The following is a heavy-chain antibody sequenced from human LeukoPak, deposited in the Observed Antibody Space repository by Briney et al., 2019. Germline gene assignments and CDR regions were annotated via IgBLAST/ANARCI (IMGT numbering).Heavy chain of an antibody. CDR3: ARGGNWGYLDY. D-gene: IGHD7-27*01. Sequence: GASVKVSCKASGFTFTSYYMHWVRQAPGQELEWMGIIKLSGGSTIYAQKFQGRVTITADKSTSTAYMELSSLRSEDTAVYYCARGGNWGYLDYWGQGTLVTVSS. CDR2: IKLSGGST. J-gene: IGHJ4*02. V-gene: IGHV1-46*01. CDR1: GFTFTSYY.